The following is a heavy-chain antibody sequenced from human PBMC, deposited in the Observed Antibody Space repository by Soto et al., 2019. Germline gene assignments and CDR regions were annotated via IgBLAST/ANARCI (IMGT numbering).Heavy chain of an antibody. D-gene: IGHD5-18*01. CDR1: GFTFSTYA. J-gene: IGHJ4*02. V-gene: IGHV3-23*01. Sequence: EVQLLESGGGFVQPGGSLRLSCAASGFTFSTYAMGWVRQAPGKGLDWVSAMSGSGGRTYYADSVRGRFTISRDNSKNTLYLQMTSLRAEDTAIYYCAKERNNYGYFDYWGRGTLVTVSS. CDR2: MSGSGGRT. CDR3: AKERNNYGYFDY.